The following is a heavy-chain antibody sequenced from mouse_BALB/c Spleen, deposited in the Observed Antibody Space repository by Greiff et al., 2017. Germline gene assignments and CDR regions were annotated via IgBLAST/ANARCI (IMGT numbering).Heavy chain of an antibody. V-gene: IGHV5-12-2*01. CDR2: ISNGGGST. CDR3: ARQGDYYGSSPLDY. D-gene: IGHD1-1*01. J-gene: IGHJ2*01. CDR1: GFTFSSYT. Sequence: EVQRVESGGGLVQPGGSLKLSCAASGFTFSSYTMSWVRQTPEKRLEWVAYISNGGGSTYYPDTVKGRFTISRDNAKNTLYLQMSSLKSEDTAMYYCARQGDYYGSSPLDYWGQGTTLTVSS.